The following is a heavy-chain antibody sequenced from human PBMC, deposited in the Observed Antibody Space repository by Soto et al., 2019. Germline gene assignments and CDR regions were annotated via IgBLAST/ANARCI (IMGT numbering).Heavy chain of an antibody. Sequence: EVQLVESGGGLVQPGGSLRLSCEASGFTFRNYDMHWVRQGTGKGLEWVSGISAAGDPDYADSVEGRFTISRENAQNSFLLQMSSLRVGVSAVYYCARTDRDFYGLDVWGQGTTVIVSS. CDR3: ARTDRDFYGLDV. J-gene: IGHJ6*02. V-gene: IGHV3-13*05. CDR1: GFTFRNYD. CDR2: ISAAGDP.